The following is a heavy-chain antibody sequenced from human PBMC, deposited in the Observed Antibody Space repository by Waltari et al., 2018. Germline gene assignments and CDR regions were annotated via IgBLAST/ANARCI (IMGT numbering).Heavy chain of an antibody. CDR2: IWYDGSNK. CDR1: GFTFSSYG. CDR3: AKALDYYDSSGYYFHYFDY. V-gene: IGHV3-33*06. Sequence: QVQLVESGGGVVQPGRSLRLSCAASGFTFSSYGMHCVRQAPGKGLEWVAVIWYDGSNKYYADSVKGRFTISRDNSKNTLYLQMNSLRAEDTAVYYCAKALDYYDSSGYYFHYFDYWGQGTLVTVSS. D-gene: IGHD3-22*01. J-gene: IGHJ4*02.